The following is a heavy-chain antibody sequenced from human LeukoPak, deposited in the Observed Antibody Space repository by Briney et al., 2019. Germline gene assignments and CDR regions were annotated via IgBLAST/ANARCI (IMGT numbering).Heavy chain of an antibody. V-gene: IGHV2-70*04. CDR1: GFSLSTSGMR. Sequence: SGPTLVNPTQTLTLTCTFSGFSLSTSGMRVCWIRQPPGKALEWLARIDWDDDKFYSTSLKTRLTISKDTSKNQVVPTMTNMDPVDTATYYCARTRATMRGFDYWGQGTLVTVSS. J-gene: IGHJ4*02. D-gene: IGHD5-12*01. CDR2: IDWDDDK. CDR3: ARTRATMRGFDY.